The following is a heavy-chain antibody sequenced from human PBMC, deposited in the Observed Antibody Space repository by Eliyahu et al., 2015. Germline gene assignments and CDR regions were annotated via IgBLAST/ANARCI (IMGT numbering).Heavy chain of an antibody. CDR1: XFTFSTYW. CDR2: XKGDGSQK. V-gene: IGHV3-7*01. D-gene: IGHD1-1*01. Sequence: VHLVESGGXLVQXGGSLXLSCXASXFTFSTYWMTWVRQAPGKGLEWVANXKGDGSQKFYAASVRGRFTISRDNAKNSLSLQLNSLRAEDTARYYCARDVCTRTPGGMYYWGQGTLVTVSS. CDR3: ARDVCTRTPGGMYY. J-gene: IGHJ4*02.